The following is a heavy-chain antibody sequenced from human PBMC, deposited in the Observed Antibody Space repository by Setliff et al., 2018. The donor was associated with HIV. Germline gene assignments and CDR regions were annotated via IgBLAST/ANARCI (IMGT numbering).Heavy chain of an antibody. D-gene: IGHD1-26*01. Sequence: KTSETLSLTCTVSGGSISSGHYYWSWIRQPAGKGLEWIGHVYTSGTTNYNPSLRSRVTISLDTSKNQFSLKLTSVTAADTAVYYCARLDDSGSYYENAFDIWGQGAMVTVSS. CDR1: GGSISSGHYY. CDR3: ARLDDSGSYYENAFDI. CDR2: VYTSGTT. V-gene: IGHV4-61*09. J-gene: IGHJ3*02.